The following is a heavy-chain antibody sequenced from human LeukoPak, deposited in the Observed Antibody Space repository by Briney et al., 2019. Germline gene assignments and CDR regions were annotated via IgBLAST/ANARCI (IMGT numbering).Heavy chain of an antibody. CDR2: IYHSGST. V-gene: IGHV4-4*02. J-gene: IGHJ4*02. CDR1: GGSISSSDW. Sequence: SETLSLTCVVSGGSISSSDWWSWVRQPPGKGLEWIGEIYHSGSTNYNPSLKSRVTISIDKSKNQFSLKLTSVTAADTAVYYCATNDYYSLEYWGQGTLVTVSS. D-gene: IGHD3-22*01. CDR3: ATNDYYSLEY.